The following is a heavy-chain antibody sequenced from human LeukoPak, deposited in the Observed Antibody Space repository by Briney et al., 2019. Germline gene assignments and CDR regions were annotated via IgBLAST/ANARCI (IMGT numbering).Heavy chain of an antibody. Sequence: GGSLRLSCAASGFTFSSYSMVWVRQAPGKGLEWVAFIRYDGSKKYYADSVKGRFTISRDNSKNTLYLQMNSLRAEDTAVYYCAKGAKRLGYCSGGTCYSNYDYYYMDVWGKGTTVTISS. CDR3: AKGAKRLGYCSGGTCYSNYDYYYMDV. CDR1: GFTFSSYS. V-gene: IGHV3-30*02. J-gene: IGHJ6*03. CDR2: IRYDGSKK. D-gene: IGHD2-15*01.